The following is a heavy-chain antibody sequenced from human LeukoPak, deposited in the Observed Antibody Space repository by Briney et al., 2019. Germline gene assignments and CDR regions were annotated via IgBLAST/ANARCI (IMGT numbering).Heavy chain of an antibody. CDR2: IYYSGST. Sequence: PSETLSLTCTVSGGSISSGGYYWSWIRQHPGKGLEWIGYIYYSGSTYYNPSLKSRVTISVDTSKNQFSLKLSSVTAADTAVYYCAREARQSGYDERNAFDIWGQGTMVTVSS. J-gene: IGHJ3*02. D-gene: IGHD5-12*01. CDR1: GGSISSGGYY. CDR3: AREARQSGYDERNAFDI. V-gene: IGHV4-30-4*08.